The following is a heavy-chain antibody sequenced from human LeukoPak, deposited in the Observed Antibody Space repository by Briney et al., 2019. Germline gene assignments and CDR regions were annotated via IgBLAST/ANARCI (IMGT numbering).Heavy chain of an antibody. CDR2: MNPKSGDA. D-gene: IGHD2-21*01. J-gene: IGHJ5*02. CDR1: GYTFTSYD. CDR3: ARGPFGNCGGGPCHFRDIDNWYDP. Sequence: ASVKVSCKASGYTFTSYDINWVRQATGQGFEWMGWMNPKSGDAGYADKFQGRVAITWDTSINTAYLELSALTSDDTAVYYCARGPFGNCGGGPCHFRDIDNWYDPWGQGTLVTVSS. V-gene: IGHV1-8*03.